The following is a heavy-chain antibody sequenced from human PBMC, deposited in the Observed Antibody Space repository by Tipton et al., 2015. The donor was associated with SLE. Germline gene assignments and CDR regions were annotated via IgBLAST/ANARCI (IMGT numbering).Heavy chain of an antibody. V-gene: IGHV1-8*01. CDR3: ARGRVGDASGGMDV. J-gene: IGHJ6*02. CDR2: MNPNSGNT. D-gene: IGHD4-17*01. CDR1: GYTFTSYD. Sequence: QLVKSGAEVKKPGASVKVSCKDSGYTFTSYDSNWVRQATRQGLEWMGWMNPNSGNTGYAKKFQGRVTMTRNTSISTAYMELSSLRSEDTAVYYCARGRVGDASGGMDVWGQGTTVTVSS.